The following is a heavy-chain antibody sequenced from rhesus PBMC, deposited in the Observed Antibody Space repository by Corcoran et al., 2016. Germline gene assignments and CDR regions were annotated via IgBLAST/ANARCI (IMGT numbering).Heavy chain of an antibody. V-gene: IGHV4S12*01. J-gene: IGHJ6*01. CDR1: GGSISSSY. CDR2: IYSNSESN. CDR3: ARLGYSSWPKPRYYGLDS. D-gene: IGHD6-13*01. Sequence: QLQLQESGPGLVKPSETLSLTCAVSGGSISSSYWSWIRQAPGKGLGWIGGIYSNSESNNYNPPLKSRVTISTDTSKNQFSLKLGSVTATDPAVYYCARLGYSSWPKPRYYGLDSWGQGVVVTVSS.